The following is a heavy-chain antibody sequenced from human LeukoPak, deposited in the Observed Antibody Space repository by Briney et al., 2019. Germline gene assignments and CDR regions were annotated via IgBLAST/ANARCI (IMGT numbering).Heavy chain of an antibody. V-gene: IGHV3-21*01. CDR3: AKDPNYDSSGYSLDY. J-gene: IGHJ4*02. CDR2: ISSSSSYL. D-gene: IGHD3-22*01. Sequence: GGSLRLSYAASGFTFSSYSMNWVRQAPGKGLEWVSSISSSSSYLYYADSVKGRFTISRDNSKNTLYLQMNSLRAEDTAVYYCAKDPNYDSSGYSLDYWGQGTLVTVSS. CDR1: GFTFSSYS.